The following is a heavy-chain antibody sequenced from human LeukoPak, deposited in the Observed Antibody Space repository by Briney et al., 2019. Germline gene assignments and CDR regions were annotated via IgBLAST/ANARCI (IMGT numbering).Heavy chain of an antibody. V-gene: IGHV3-30*04. CDR3: AKQLGYCSDGSCYFPY. CDR2: ISYDGSNK. CDR1: GFTFSSYA. D-gene: IGHD2-15*01. Sequence: GGSLRLSCAASGFTFSSYAMHWVRQAPGKGLEWVAVISYDGSNKYYADSVKGRFTISRDNSKSTLCLQMNSLRAEDTAVYYCAKQLGYCSDGSCYFPYWGQGTLVTVSS. J-gene: IGHJ4*02.